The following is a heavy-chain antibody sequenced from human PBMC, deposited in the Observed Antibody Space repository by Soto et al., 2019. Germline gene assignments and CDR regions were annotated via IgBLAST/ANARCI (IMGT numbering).Heavy chain of an antibody. CDR1: GGTFSGYT. J-gene: IGHJ6*03. V-gene: IGHV1-69*02. D-gene: IGHD6-19*01. Sequence: SVKVSCKASGGTFSGYTISWVRQAPGQGLEWMGRIIPILGIANYAQKFQGRVTITADKSTSTAYMELSSLRSEDTAVYYCARVKESKIAVAGTAVQYYYYYMDVWGKGTTVTV. CDR2: IIPILGIA. CDR3: ARVKESKIAVAGTAVQYYYYYMDV.